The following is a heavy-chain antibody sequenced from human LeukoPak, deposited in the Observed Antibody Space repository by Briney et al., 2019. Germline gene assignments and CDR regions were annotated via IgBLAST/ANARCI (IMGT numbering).Heavy chain of an antibody. CDR1: GGTFSSYA. CDR2: IIPIFGTA. Sequence: SVKVSWKASGGTFSSYAISWVRQAPGQGLEWMGRIIPIFGTANYAQKFQGRVTITTDESTSTAYMELSSLRSEDTAVYYCASNWIQLSGYYFDYWGQGTLVTVSS. V-gene: IGHV1-69*05. J-gene: IGHJ4*02. D-gene: IGHD5-18*01. CDR3: ASNWIQLSGYYFDY.